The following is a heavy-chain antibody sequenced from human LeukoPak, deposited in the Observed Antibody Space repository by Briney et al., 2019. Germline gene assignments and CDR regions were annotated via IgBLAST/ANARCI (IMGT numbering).Heavy chain of an antibody. CDR1: GYPFTSYY. Sequence: ASVKVSCKASGYPFTSYYMLWVRQAPGQGLGWMGIINPSGGSTSYAQKFQGRVTMTRDTSTSTVYMELSSLRSEDTAVYYCARSYGDFDYWGQGTLVTVSS. CDR3: ARSYGDFDY. CDR2: INPSGGST. D-gene: IGHD4-17*01. J-gene: IGHJ4*02. V-gene: IGHV1-46*01.